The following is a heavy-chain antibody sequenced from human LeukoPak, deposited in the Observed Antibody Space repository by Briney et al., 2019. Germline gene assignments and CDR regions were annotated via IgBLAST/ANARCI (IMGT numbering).Heavy chain of an antibody. V-gene: IGHV3-48*03. CDR2: ISPSGSTI. D-gene: IGHD2-15*01. Sequence: PGGSLRLSCAASGFTLSSYAMSWVRQAPGKGLEWVSYISPSGSTIYYADSVKGRFTISRDNAKNSLYLQMNSLRAEDTAVYYCARVVAVRTNDYWGQGTLVTVSS. J-gene: IGHJ4*02. CDR1: GFTLSSYA. CDR3: ARVVAVRTNDY.